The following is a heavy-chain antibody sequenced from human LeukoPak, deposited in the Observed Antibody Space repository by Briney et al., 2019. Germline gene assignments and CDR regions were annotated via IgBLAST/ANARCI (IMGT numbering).Heavy chain of an antibody. CDR3: ARLSGAY. CDR1: GFTFNEYA. Sequence: TGGSLRLSCAASGFTFNEYAMSWVRQAPGKGLEWVSTISGGGGSTYYADSVKGRFAVSRDNSENTVHLQMNRLRAEDTAVYYCARLSGAYWGQGTLVTVSS. D-gene: IGHD7-27*01. CDR2: ISGGGGST. V-gene: IGHV3-23*01. J-gene: IGHJ4*02.